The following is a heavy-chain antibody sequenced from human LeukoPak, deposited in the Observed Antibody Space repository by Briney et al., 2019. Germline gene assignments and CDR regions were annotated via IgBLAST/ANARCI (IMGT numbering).Heavy chain of an antibody. Sequence: GGSLRLSCAASGFTFSDYYMSWIRQAPGKGLEWVSYISNSLSYTFYADSVKGRFTISRDNAKRSLYLELDSLRAEDTAVYYCARMAWYFDLWGRGTLVTVSS. CDR1: GFTFSDYY. V-gene: IGHV3-11*03. CDR2: ISNSLSYT. D-gene: IGHD5-24*01. J-gene: IGHJ2*01. CDR3: ARMAWYFDL.